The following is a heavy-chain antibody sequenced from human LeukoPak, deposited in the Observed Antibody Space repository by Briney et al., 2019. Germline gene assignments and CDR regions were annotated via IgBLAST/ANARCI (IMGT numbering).Heavy chain of an antibody. J-gene: IGHJ4*02. D-gene: IGHD6-6*01. CDR2: ISSSGSTI. CDR1: GFTFSSYE. Sequence: SGGSLRLSCAASGFTFSSYEMNWVRQAPGKGLEWVSYISSSGSTIYYADSVKGRFTISRDNAKNSLYLQMNSLRAEDSAVYYCARDGPSIAADFDCWGQGTLVTVSS. V-gene: IGHV3-48*03. CDR3: ARDGPSIAADFDC.